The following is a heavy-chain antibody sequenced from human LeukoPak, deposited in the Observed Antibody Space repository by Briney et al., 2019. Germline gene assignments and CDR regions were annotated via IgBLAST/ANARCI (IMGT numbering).Heavy chain of an antibody. CDR3: ARRVWNLTYYFDY. V-gene: IGHV4-61*01. CDR2: IYYSGST. D-gene: IGHD1-1*01. CDR1: GGSVSSGSYY. Sequence: SETLSLTCTVSGGSVSSGSYYWSWIRQPPGKGLEWIGYIYYSGSTNYNPSLKSRVTISVDTSKNQFSLKLSSVTAADTAIYYCARRVWNLTYYFDYWGQGTLVTVSS. J-gene: IGHJ4*02.